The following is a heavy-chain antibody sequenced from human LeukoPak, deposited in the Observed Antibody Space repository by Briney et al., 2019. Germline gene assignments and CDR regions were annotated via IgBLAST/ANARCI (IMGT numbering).Heavy chain of an antibody. J-gene: IGHJ4*02. CDR1: GYTFTAYY. D-gene: IGHD1-1*01. Sequence: ASVKVSCKASGYTFTAYYIHWVRQAPGQGLEWMGWINPNSGGTKFAQRFQGRVTMTRDTSINTAYMELSSLRSDDTAMYYCAGEGAPQLSAYFDHWGQGTLVTVSS. CDR2: INPNSGGT. V-gene: IGHV1-2*02. CDR3: AGEGAPQLSAYFDH.